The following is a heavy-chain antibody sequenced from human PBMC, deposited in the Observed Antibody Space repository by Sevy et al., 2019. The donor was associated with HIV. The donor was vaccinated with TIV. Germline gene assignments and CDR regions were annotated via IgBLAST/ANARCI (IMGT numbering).Heavy chain of an antibody. CDR1: GYTFTSHG. J-gene: IGHJ5*02. CDR2: INSYNHNT. Sequence: ASVKVSCKASGYTFTSHGFSWVRQAPGQGLEWMGWINSYNHNTYYAQKLRGRVSMTTDTFTSTAYMELRSLRADDTAVYYCARDLGEAALDPWGQGTLVTVSS. V-gene: IGHV1-18*01. CDR3: ARDLGEAALDP. D-gene: IGHD6-25*01.